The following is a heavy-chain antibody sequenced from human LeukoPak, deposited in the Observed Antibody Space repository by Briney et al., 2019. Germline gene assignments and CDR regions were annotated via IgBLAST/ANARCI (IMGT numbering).Heavy chain of an antibody. CDR3: GRVGGRSKAAKGDAFDI. Sequence: GGSLRLSCAGSGFTFSSYSMNWVRQAPGKGLEWVSSISSGSTYMYYADSVKGRFTISRDNAQNSMYLQMNSLRAEDTAVYYCGRVGGRSKAAKGDAFDIWGQGTMVTVSS. CDR2: ISSGSTYM. J-gene: IGHJ3*02. D-gene: IGHD6-6*01. CDR1: GFTFSSYS. V-gene: IGHV3-21*01.